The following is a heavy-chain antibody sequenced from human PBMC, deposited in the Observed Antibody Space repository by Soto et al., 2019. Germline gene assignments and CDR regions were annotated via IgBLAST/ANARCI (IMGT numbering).Heavy chain of an antibody. CDR1: GYTFTSHG. D-gene: IGHD3-10*01. Sequence: QVQLVQSGAVMKKPGASVKVSCKASGYTFTSHGLSWVRQAPGQGLEWMGWISASNGDTNYAQKYQGRGTMTTDTYSSTGYMELRSLTSEDAAVYYCARMVRGSSIASYPYIDVWGEGTTVTVSS. J-gene: IGHJ6*03. CDR2: ISASNGDT. CDR3: ARMVRGSSIASYPYIDV. V-gene: IGHV1-18*01.